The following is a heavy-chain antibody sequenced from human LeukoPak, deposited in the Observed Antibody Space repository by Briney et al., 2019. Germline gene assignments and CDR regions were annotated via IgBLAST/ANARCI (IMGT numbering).Heavy chain of an antibody. CDR3: ASLGYCSGGSCLLPDY. V-gene: IGHV3-48*03. D-gene: IGHD2-15*01. J-gene: IGHJ4*02. CDR2: ISSSGSTI. CDR1: GFTFSSYE. Sequence: GGSLRLSCAASGFTFSSYEMNWVRQAPGKGLEWVSYISSSGSTIYYADSVKGRFTISRDNAKNSLYLQMNSLRAEDTAVYYCASLGYCSGGSCLLPDYWGQGTLVTVSS.